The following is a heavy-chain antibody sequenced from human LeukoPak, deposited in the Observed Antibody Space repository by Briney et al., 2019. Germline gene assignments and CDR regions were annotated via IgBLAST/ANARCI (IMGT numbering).Heavy chain of an antibody. CDR2: IYYSGST. V-gene: IGHV4-59*01. CDR3: ARGGNHNRALYYYYGMDV. Sequence: SETLSLTCTVSGGSISSYYWSWIRQPPGKGLEWIGYIYYSGSTNYNPSLKSRVTISVDTSKDQFSLKLSSVTAADTAVYYCARGGNHNRALYYYYGMDVWGQGTTVTVSS. J-gene: IGHJ6*02. D-gene: IGHD1-1*01. CDR1: GGSISSYY.